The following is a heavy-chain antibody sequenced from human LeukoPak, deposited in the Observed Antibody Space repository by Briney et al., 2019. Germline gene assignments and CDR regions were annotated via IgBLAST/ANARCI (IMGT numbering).Heavy chain of an antibody. Sequence: SETLSLTCTVSGGSVSSGSYYWSWIRQPPGKGLEWIGYIYYSGSTNYNPSLKSRVTISVDTSKNQFSLKLSSVTAADTAVYYCAREGAGDTAIAFDYWGQGTLVTVSS. V-gene: IGHV4-61*01. CDR2: IYYSGST. D-gene: IGHD5-18*01. CDR1: GGSVSSGSYY. J-gene: IGHJ4*02. CDR3: AREGAGDTAIAFDY.